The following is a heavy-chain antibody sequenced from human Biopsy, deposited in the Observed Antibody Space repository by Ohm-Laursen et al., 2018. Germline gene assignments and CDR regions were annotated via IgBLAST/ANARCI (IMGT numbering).Heavy chain of an antibody. CDR1: GYSFISNG. V-gene: IGHV1-69*13. D-gene: IGHD1-26*01. CDR3: ARDALGGGSYRFFY. Sequence: SVKVSCNVSGYSFISNGISWVRQAPGQGLEWMGGIIPIFGTANYAQKFQGRVTITADESTSTAYMELSSLRSDDTAVYYCARDALGGGSYRFFYWGQGSLVTVSS. J-gene: IGHJ4*02. CDR2: IIPIFGTA.